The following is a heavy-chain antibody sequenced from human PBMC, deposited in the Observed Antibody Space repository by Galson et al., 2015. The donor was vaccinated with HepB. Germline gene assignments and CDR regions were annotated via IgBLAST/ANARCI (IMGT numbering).Heavy chain of an antibody. Sequence: SLRLSCAASGFTFSSYAMSWVRQAPGKGLEWVSAISGSGGSTYYADSVKGRFTISRDNSKNTLYLQMNSLRAEDTAVYYCAKKFRRITIFGVAKNAEYFQHWGQGTLVTVSS. V-gene: IGHV3-23*01. CDR2: ISGSGGST. CDR1: GFTFSSYA. D-gene: IGHD3-3*01. CDR3: AKKFRRITIFGVAKNAEYFQH. J-gene: IGHJ1*01.